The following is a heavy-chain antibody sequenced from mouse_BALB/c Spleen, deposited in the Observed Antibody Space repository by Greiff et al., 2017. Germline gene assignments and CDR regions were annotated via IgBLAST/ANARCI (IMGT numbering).Heavy chain of an antibody. V-gene: IGHV1S137*01. CDR2: ISTYYGDA. CDR3: ARDYGSSRGYYFDY. D-gene: IGHD1-1*01. J-gene: IGHJ2*01. CDR1: GYTFTDYA. Sequence: QVQLQQSGAELVRPGVSVKISCKGSGYTFTDYAMHWVKQSHAKSLEWIGVISTYYGDASYNQKFKGKATMTVDKSSSTAYMELARLTSEDSAIYYCARDYGSSRGYYFDYWGQGTTLTVSS.